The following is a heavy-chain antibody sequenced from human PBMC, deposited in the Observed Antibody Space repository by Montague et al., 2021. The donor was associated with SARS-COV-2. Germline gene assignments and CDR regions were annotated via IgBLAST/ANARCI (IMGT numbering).Heavy chain of an antibody. J-gene: IGHJ4*02. D-gene: IGHD3-10*01. CDR3: AKEGVLWFGELSEDLPDY. Sequence: SLRLSCAASGFTFSSSAMSWVRQAPGKGLEWFPAISGIGGSTSYADSLKGRFTISRDNSKNTLYLQMNSLGAENTAVYYCAKEGVLWFGELSEDLPDYWGQGTLVTGSA. V-gene: IGHV3-23*01. CDR2: ISGIGGST. CDR1: GFTFSSSA.